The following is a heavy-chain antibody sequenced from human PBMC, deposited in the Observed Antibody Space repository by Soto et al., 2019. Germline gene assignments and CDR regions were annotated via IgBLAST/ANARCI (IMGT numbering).Heavy chain of an antibody. D-gene: IGHD1-26*01. V-gene: IGHV3-23*01. CDR3: VSDPNWEWGY. Sequence: MHWVRQRPGKGLEWVSNINYSGVSTYYSDAVKGRFTISRDNSRNILHLEMNSLTVDDTAVYYCVSDPNWEWGYWGQGTPVTVSS. J-gene: IGHJ4*02. CDR2: INYSGVST.